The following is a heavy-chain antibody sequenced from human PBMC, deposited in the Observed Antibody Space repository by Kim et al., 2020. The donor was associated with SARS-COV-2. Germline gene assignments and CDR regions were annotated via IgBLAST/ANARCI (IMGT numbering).Heavy chain of an antibody. CDR3: ARDLKPWLLLTDYYYYGMDV. J-gene: IGHJ6*02. V-gene: IGHV3-30*01. Sequence: RFTISRDNSKNTLYRQMNSLRAEDTAVYYCARDLKPWLLLTDYYYYGMDVWGQGTTVTVSS. D-gene: IGHD3-22*01.